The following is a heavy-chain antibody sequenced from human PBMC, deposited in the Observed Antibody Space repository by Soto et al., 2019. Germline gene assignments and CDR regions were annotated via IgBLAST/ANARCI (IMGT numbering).Heavy chain of an antibody. CDR1: GVSISSYY. CDR3: ERHLYYDISPGYLRSYHYYGMDV. CDR2: IYYSGST. J-gene: IGHJ6*01. V-gene: IGHV4-59*01. D-gene: IGHD3-9*01. Sequence: PSETLSLTCTVSGVSISSYYWYWIRQPPGKGLEWMGDIYYSGSTNYNPSLKSRVTISVDTSKNQFSLKLSSVTAADTAVYYCERHLYYDISPGYLRSYHYYGMDVWGQGTTVTVSS.